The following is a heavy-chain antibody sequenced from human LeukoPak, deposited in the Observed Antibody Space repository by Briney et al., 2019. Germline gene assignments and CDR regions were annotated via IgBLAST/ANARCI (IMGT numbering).Heavy chain of an antibody. V-gene: IGHV1-2*04. CDR2: INPNSGGT. J-gene: IGHJ6*02. Sequence: ASVKVSCKASGYTLTGYYMHRVRQAPGQGLEWMGWINPNSGGTNYAQNFQGWVTMTRDTSISTAYMELSRLRSDDTAVYYCARDVKIRDDGMDVWGQGTTVTVSS. CDR1: GYTLTGYY. CDR3: ARDVKIRDDGMDV. D-gene: IGHD3-16*01.